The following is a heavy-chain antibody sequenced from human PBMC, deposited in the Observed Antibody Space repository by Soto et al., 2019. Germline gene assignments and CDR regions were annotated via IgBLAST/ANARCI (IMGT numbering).Heavy chain of an antibody. D-gene: IGHD2-21*02. V-gene: IGHV3-66*01. Sequence: GGSLRLSCAASGFTVISNYMSWVRQAPGKGLEWVLVIYSGGSTYYADSVKGRFTISRDNSKNTLYLQMNSLRAEDTAVYYCARVAGGVTDYYYYMDVWGKGTTVTVSS. CDR1: GFTVISNY. J-gene: IGHJ6*03. CDR2: IYSGGST. CDR3: ARVAGGVTDYYYYMDV.